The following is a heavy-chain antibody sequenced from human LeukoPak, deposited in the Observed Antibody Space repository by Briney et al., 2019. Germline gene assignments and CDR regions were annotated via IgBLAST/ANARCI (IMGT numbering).Heavy chain of an antibody. V-gene: IGHV1-69*01. CDR2: IIPIFGTA. CDR1: GGTFSSYA. Sequence: SVKVSCKASGGTFSSYAISWVRQAPGQGLEWMGGIIPIFGTANYAQKFQGRVTITADESTSTAYMELSSLRSDDTAVYYCARDRDYGDYNTQDLFVYWGQGTLVTVSS. J-gene: IGHJ4*02. CDR3: ARDRDYGDYNTQDLFVY. D-gene: IGHD4-17*01.